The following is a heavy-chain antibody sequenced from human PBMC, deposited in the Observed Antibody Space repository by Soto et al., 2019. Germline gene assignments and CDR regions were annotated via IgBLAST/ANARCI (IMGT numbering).Heavy chain of an antibody. Sequence: ASVKVSCKASGYTFSNYAIHWVRQAPGQRLEWMGWIKDGNGNTKYSQKFQGRVTITRDTSASTAYMELNSLRSEDTAVYFCARSREYSSGWYRSGFDYWGQGTLVTVSS. CDR2: IKDGNGNT. CDR3: ARSREYSSGWYRSGFDY. J-gene: IGHJ4*02. D-gene: IGHD6-19*01. V-gene: IGHV1-3*01. CDR1: GYTFSNYA.